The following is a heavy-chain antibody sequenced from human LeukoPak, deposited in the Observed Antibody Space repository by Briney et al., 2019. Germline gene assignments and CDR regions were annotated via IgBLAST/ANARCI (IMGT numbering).Heavy chain of an antibody. J-gene: IGHJ6*02. CDR3: ARDRIHYYDGSGPSRYYYYYGMDV. V-gene: IGHV1-46*01. Sequence: ASVKVSCKASGYTFTSYYMHWVRQAPGQGLEWMGIINPSGGSTSYAQKFQGRVTMTRDTSTSTVYMELSSLRSEDTAVYYCARDRIHYYDGSGPSRYYYYYGMDVWGQGTTVTVSS. CDR1: GYTFTSYY. D-gene: IGHD3-22*01. CDR2: INPSGGST.